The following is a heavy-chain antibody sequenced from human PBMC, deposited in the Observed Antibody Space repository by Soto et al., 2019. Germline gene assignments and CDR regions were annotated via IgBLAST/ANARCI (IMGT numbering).Heavy chain of an antibody. V-gene: IGHV1-2*04. CDR3: ARGLWWHPLGYDYGMAV. CDR2: INRNSGCT. D-gene: IGHD2-21*01. J-gene: IGHJ6*01. Sequence: GPSVKVSCKECGYTFTGDYMCWVQPAKGQGLEWMGWINRNSGCTNYAQKFQGWVTMSRDTSISTAYMELSRLRSDDTAVYYCARGLWWHPLGYDYGMAVWGQGTTVTVFS. CDR1: GYTFTGDY.